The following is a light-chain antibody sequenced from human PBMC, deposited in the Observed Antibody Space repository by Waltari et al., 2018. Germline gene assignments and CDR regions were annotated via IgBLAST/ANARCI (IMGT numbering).Light chain of an antibody. V-gene: IGKV3-15*01. J-gene: IGKJ4*01. CDR1: QSIDDN. Sequence: EVVMTQSSATLSVSPGEGVTLSCKASQSIDDNLALYQHKPGRAPRLLIYDASTRATGAPAISSGSGSGTEFTLNISGLPSENCAVFYGQQYNRSPPLPFDGATKVEIK. CDR2: DAS. CDR3: QQYNRSPPLP.